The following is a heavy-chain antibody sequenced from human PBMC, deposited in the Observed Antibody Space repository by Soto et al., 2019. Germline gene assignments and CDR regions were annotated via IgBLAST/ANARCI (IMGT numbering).Heavy chain of an antibody. CDR1: ENTFSSYW. V-gene: IGHV5-51*01. CDR2: IYPDDSDT. D-gene: IGHD1-1*01. Sequence: PGESLKISCKGSENTFSSYWIAWVRQLPGKGLECMGIIYPDDSDTRYSPSFQGQVTISADKSITTAYLQWSSLKASDTAMYYCARQETGTTGLMDVWGQGTTVTVSS. CDR3: ARQETGTTGLMDV. J-gene: IGHJ6*02.